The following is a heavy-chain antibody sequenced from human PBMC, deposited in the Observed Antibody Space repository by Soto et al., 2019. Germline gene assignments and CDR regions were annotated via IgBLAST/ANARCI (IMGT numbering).Heavy chain of an antibody. CDR1: GGSFSGYY. CDR3: ERGFLGVRPPFDY. D-gene: IGHD3-10*01. Sequence: QVQLQQWGAGLLKPSETLSLTCAVYGGSFSGYYWSWIRQPPGKGLEWIGEINHSGSTNYNPSLKRRVTISADTSNNHFSLKLSSVTAADTAVYYGERGFLGVRPPFDYWGQGTLVTVSS. CDR2: INHSGST. J-gene: IGHJ4*02. V-gene: IGHV4-34*01.